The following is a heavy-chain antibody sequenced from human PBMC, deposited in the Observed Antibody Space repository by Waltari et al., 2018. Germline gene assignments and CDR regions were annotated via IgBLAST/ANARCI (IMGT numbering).Heavy chain of an antibody. D-gene: IGHD3-22*01. CDR1: GGSFRAYY. Sequence: QVQLQQWGAGQLKTSETLSLTCAVSGGSFRAYYWAWIRQRPGKGLEWIGEINDGGITNSNPSLQSRVTISVDTSKNQFYLRLTSVTGADTAVYYCAKPLYTSGWHGYETWGPGNLVTVSS. V-gene: IGHV4-34*02. CDR3: AKPLYTSGWHGYET. CDR2: INDGGIT. J-gene: IGHJ5*02.